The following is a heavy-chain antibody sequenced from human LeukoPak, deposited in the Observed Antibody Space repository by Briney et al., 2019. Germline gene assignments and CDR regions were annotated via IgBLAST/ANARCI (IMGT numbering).Heavy chain of an antibody. Sequence: GASVKVSCKASGYTFTSYGISWVRQAPGQGLEWMGWISAYNGNTNYAQKFQGRVTMTRNTSISTAYMELSSLRSEDTAVYYCASRYSGYDLLYGVDYWGQGTLVTVSS. D-gene: IGHD5-12*01. CDR2: ISAYNGNT. V-gene: IGHV1-18*01. J-gene: IGHJ4*02. CDR3: ASRYSGYDLLYGVDY. CDR1: GYTFTSYG.